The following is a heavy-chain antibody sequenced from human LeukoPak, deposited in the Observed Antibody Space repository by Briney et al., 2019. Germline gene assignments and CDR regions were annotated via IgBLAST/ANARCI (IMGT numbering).Heavy chain of an antibody. CDR2: IYYSGST. J-gene: IGHJ4*02. CDR3: ARDASGIAGGDY. Sequence: PSETLSLTCTVSGGSISSSSYYWGWIRQPPGKGLEWIGSIYYSGSTYYNPSLKSRVTISVDTSKNQFFLKLSSVTAADTAVYYCARDASGIAGGDYWGQGTLVTVSS. D-gene: IGHD6-13*01. CDR1: GGSISSSSYY. V-gene: IGHV4-39*02.